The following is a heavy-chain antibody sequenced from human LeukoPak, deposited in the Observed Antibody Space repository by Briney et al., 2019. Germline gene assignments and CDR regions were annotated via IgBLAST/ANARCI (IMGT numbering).Heavy chain of an antibody. Sequence: GGSLRLSCAASGFTFSSYSMNWVRQAPGKGLEWVSSISSSSSYIYYADSVKGRFTISRDNAKNSLYLQMNSLRAEDTAVYYCARDNNWNSGYFDYWGQGTLVTSPQ. CDR2: ISSSSSYI. D-gene: IGHD1-1*01. J-gene: IGHJ4*02. CDR1: GFTFSSYS. V-gene: IGHV3-21*01. CDR3: ARDNNWNSGYFDY.